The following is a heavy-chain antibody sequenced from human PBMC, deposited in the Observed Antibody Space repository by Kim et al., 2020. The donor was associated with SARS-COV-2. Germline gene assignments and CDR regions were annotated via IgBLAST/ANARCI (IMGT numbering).Heavy chain of an antibody. CDR3: ARGKAAAGTGLFDP. Sequence: GGSLRLSCAASGFTFSSYSMNWVRQAPGKGLEWVSSISSSSSYIYYADSVKGRFTISRDNAKNSLYLQMNSLRAEDTAVYYCARGKAAAGTGLFDPWGKGTLVPVPS. J-gene: IGHJ5*02. V-gene: IGHV3-21*01. CDR2: ISSSSSYI. CDR1: GFTFSSYS. D-gene: IGHD6-13*01.